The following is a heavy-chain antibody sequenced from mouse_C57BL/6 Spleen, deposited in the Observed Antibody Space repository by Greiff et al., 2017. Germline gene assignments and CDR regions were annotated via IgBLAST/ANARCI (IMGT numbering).Heavy chain of an antibody. CDR2: ISSGSSTI. Sequence: EVQGVESGGGLVKPGGSLKLSCADSGFTFSDYGMHWVRQAPEKGLEWVAYISSGSSTIYYADTVKGRFTISRDNAKNTLFLQMTSLRSEDTAMYYCARNDYGYAMDYWGQGTAVPASS. CDR3: ARNDYGYAMDY. CDR1: GFTFSDYG. J-gene: IGHJ4*01. V-gene: IGHV5-17*01. D-gene: IGHD2-4*01.